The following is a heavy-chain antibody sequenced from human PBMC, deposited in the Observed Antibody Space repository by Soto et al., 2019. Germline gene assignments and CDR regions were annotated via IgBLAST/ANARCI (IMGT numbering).Heavy chain of an antibody. V-gene: IGHV4-31*03. CDR3: ARDGSIVGAFDI. D-gene: IGHD1-26*01. Sequence: LSLTCTVSGGSISSGGYHWSWIRQHPGKGLEWIGHIYDSGSTYYNPSLKSRVTISVDTSKNQFSLRLSSVTAADTAVFYCARDGSIVGAFDIWGQGTMVTVSS. J-gene: IGHJ3*02. CDR2: IYDSGST. CDR1: GGSISSGGYH.